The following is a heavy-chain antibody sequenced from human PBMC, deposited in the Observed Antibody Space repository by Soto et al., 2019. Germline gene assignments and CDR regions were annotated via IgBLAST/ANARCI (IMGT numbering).Heavy chain of an antibody. Sequence: QVQLVESGGGVVQPGRSLRLSCAASGFTFSSYGMHWVRQAPGKGLEWVAVISYDGSNKYYADSVKGRFTISRDNSKNTMDLEMNSLRAVDTAVYYCAKDFGAPETEIVVVLAARVWRWGGLSIGRRWSYDGMDVWGQGTTVTVSS. D-gene: IGHD2-2*01. V-gene: IGHV3-30*18. CDR2: ISYDGSNK. CDR1: GFTFSSYG. J-gene: IGHJ6*02. CDR3: AKDFGAPETEIVVVLAARVWRWGGLSIGRRWSYDGMDV.